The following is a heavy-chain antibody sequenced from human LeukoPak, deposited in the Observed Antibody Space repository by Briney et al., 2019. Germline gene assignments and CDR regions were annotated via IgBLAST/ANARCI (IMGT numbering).Heavy chain of an antibody. CDR1: GYTFTGYY. CDR3: ARDSQPYYDSSGRWYYFDY. D-gene: IGHD3-22*01. CDR2: INPNSGGT. Sequence: GASVKVSCKASGYTFTGYYMHWVGQAPGQGLEWMGWINPNSGGTNYAQKFQGRVTMTRDTSISTAYMELSRLRSDDTAVYYCARDSQPYYDSSGRWYYFDYWGQGTLVTVSS. V-gene: IGHV1-2*02. J-gene: IGHJ4*02.